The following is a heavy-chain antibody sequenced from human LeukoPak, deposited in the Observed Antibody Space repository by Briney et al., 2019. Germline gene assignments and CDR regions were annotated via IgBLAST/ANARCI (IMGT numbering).Heavy chain of an antibody. J-gene: IGHJ4*02. CDR1: ADSISSYY. CDR3: ARGGRHDGSGSEDLDY. Sequence: SSETLSLTCTVSADSISSYYWSWIRQPPGKGLEWIGYISYNGAGTNCNPSLRGRVTISVGTSKSRFSLKLSSVTAADTAVYFCARGGRHDGSGSEDLDYWGQGILVTVSS. CDR2: ISYNGAGT. V-gene: IGHV4-59*01. D-gene: IGHD3-10*01.